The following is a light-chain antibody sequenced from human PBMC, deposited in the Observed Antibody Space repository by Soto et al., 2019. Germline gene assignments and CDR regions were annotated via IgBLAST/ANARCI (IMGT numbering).Light chain of an antibody. Sequence: IQLTQSPSSLSASVGDRVTITCRASQGISSYLAWYQQKPGKAPKLLIYAASTLQSGVPSRFSGSGSGTDFTLTISSLHPDDFATYYCQQYYTYPWTFGPGTKVEIK. CDR1: QGISSY. CDR2: AAS. J-gene: IGKJ1*01. CDR3: QQYYTYPWT. V-gene: IGKV1-9*01.